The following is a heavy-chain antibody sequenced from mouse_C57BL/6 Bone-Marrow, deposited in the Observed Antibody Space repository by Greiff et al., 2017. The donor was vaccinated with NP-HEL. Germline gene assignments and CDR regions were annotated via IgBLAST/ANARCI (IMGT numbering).Heavy chain of an antibody. CDR3: ARKGGYRRPTYAMDS. V-gene: IGHV5-16*01. CDR2: INDDGSST. J-gene: IGHJ4*01. CDR1: GFTFSDYS. Sequence: EVQREESEGGLVQPGSSMKLSCTASGFTFSDYSMAWVRQVPEKGLEWVANINDDGSSTYYLDSLKSRFILSSDHAKNILYLQMSSLKSEDTTTYYCARKGGYRRPTYAMDSWGQGTSVTVSS. D-gene: IGHD5-5*01.